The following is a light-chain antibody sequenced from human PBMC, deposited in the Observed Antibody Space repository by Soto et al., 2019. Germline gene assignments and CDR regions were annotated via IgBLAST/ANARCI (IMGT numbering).Light chain of an antibody. CDR1: QSVSNTY. CDR2: GAS. CDR3: RKYGSSGK. V-gene: IGKV3-20*01. Sequence: EIGWTQSPGTLSLSPGERATLSCRAIQSVSNTYLAWYQQKPGQAPRLLIYGASNRATGIPDRFSGSGSGTDFTLTISRLEPEDFAVYYCRKYGSSGKFGQGTKVEIQ. J-gene: IGKJ1*01.